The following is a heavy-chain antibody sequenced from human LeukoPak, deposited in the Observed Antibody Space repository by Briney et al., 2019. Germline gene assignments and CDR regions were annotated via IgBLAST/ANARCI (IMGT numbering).Heavy chain of an antibody. CDR3: ARFPDYHYHYMDV. J-gene: IGHJ6*03. CDR1: GGSFSGYY. Sequence: PSETLSLTCAVYGGSFSGYYWSWIRQPPGKGLEWIGEINHSGSTNYNPSLKSRVTISVDTSKNQFSLKLSSVTAADTAVYYCARFPDYHYHYMDVWGKGTTVTVSS. V-gene: IGHV4-34*01. CDR2: INHSGST.